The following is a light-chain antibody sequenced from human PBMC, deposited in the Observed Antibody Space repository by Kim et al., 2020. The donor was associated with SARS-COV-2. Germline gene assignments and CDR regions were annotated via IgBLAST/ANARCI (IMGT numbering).Light chain of an antibody. CDR2: LVS. CDR1: QSLLYTNGDSF. V-gene: IGKV2-28*01. J-gene: IGKJ2*01. CDR3: MQTLQTPT. Sequence: GEPASISCKSSQSLLYTNGDSFLGWYLQKPGQSPQLLIYLVSSRASGIPDRFSGSGSDSDFTLKISRVEAEDVGVYFCMQTLQTPTFGQGTKLEI.